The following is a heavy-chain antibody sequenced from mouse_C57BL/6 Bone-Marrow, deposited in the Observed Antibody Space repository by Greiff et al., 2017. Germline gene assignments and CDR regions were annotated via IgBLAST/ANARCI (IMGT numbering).Heavy chain of an antibody. CDR3: TRVIYDGYWYYFDY. V-gene: IGHV1-15*01. Sequence: VQLQQSGAELVRPGASVTLSCKASGYTFTDYEMHWVKQTPVHGLEWIGAIDPETGGTAYNQKFQGKAILTADKSSSTAYMEHRSLTSEYSAVYYVTRVIYDGYWYYFDYWGQGTTLTVSS. CDR2: IDPETGGT. CDR1: GYTFTDYE. D-gene: IGHD2-3*01. J-gene: IGHJ2*01.